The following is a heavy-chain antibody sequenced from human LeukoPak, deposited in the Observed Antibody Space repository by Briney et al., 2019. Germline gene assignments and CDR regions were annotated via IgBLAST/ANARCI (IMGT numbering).Heavy chain of an antibody. V-gene: IGHV1-2*02. CDR2: INPNSGGA. Sequence: ASVTVSCKASGYIFTGYYMHWVRQAPGQGLEWMGWINPNSGGANYAQKFQGRVTMTRDTSISTAYMELSRLRSDDMAVYYCARDDYGVFDAFDIWGQGTMVTVSS. CDR3: ARDDYGVFDAFDI. J-gene: IGHJ3*02. D-gene: IGHD4-17*01. CDR1: GYIFTGYY.